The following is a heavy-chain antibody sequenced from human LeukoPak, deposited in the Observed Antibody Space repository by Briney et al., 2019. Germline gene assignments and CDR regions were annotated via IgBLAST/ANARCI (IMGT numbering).Heavy chain of an antibody. V-gene: IGHV3-15*01. CDR3: TTTTYSAN. J-gene: IGHJ4*02. Sequence: GGSLRLSCAASGFTFSNDWMNWVRQAPGKGLEWVGRIKSILDDGTTDYAAPVKGRFAISRDDSEDTLYLQMNSLKTEDTAVYYCTTTTYSANWGQGTLVTVSS. CDR1: GFTFSNDW. CDR2: IKSILDDGTT. D-gene: IGHD1-1*01.